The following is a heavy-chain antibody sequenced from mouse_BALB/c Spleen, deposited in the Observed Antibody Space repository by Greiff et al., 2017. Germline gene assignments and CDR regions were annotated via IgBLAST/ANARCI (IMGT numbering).Heavy chain of an antibody. D-gene: IGHD2-14*01. Sequence: EVHLVESGGGLVKPGGSLKLSCAASGFTFSSYTMSWVRQTPEKRLEWVATISSGGGNTYYPDSVKGRFTISRDNAKNNLYLQMSSLRSEDTALYYCARIYYRYGDYYAMDYWGQGTSVTVSS. CDR1: GFTFSSYT. CDR3: ARIYYRYGDYYAMDY. J-gene: IGHJ4*01. CDR2: ISSGGGNT. V-gene: IGHV5-9*03.